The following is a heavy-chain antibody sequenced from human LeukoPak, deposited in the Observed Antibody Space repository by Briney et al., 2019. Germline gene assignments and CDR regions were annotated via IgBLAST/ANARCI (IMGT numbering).Heavy chain of an antibody. D-gene: IGHD1-26*01. V-gene: IGHV4-59*13. CDR3: ARAGGGYFDY. Sequence: PSETLSLTCTVSGGSISSYYWSWIRLPPGKGLEWIGYIYYSGSTNYNPSLKSRVTISVDTSKNQFSLKLSSVTAADTAVYYCARAGGGYFDYWGQGTLVTVSS. CDR2: IYYSGST. CDR1: GGSISSYY. J-gene: IGHJ4*02.